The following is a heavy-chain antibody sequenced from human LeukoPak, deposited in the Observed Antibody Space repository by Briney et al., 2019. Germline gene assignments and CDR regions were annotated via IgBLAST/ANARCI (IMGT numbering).Heavy chain of an antibody. V-gene: IGHV3-48*01. CDR3: VRDQTWSFDC. CDR1: GFTFSTDP. D-gene: IGHD2-8*02. CDR2: IRSSGTEM. J-gene: IGHJ4*02. Sequence: GGSLRLSCAASGFTFSTDPMNWVRQAPGKGLEWLSNIRSSGTEMYYAESVKGRFTISGDNAKNSLFLQMNSLRVEDTAVYYCVRDQTWSFDCWGQGTLVTVSS.